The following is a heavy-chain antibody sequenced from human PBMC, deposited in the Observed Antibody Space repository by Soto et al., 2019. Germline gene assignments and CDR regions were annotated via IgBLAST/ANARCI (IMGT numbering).Heavy chain of an antibody. Sequence: LGESLKISCKGSGYSFTSYRIGWVRQMPGKGLEWMGIIYPGDSDTRYNPSFQGQVTISADKSISTAYLQWSSLKASDTAMFYCARSRIIMGAFDIWGQGTMVTVSS. CDR3: ARSRIIMGAFDI. V-gene: IGHV5-51*01. CDR1: GYSFTSYR. CDR2: IYPGDSDT. D-gene: IGHD2-15*01. J-gene: IGHJ3*02.